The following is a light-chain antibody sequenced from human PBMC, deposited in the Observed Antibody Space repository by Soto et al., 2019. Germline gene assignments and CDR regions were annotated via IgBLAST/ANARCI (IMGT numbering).Light chain of an antibody. CDR1: QSLLHSNGYNY. Sequence: DIVMTQSPLSLPVTPGEPASISCRSSQSLLHSNGYNYLDWYLQKPGQSPQLLIYLGSNRASGVPDRFSGSGSGTDFTLKISRVEDEDVGVYYCMQALQTQYTFGQGTKVDIK. J-gene: IGKJ2*01. CDR3: MQALQTQYT. V-gene: IGKV2-28*01. CDR2: LGS.